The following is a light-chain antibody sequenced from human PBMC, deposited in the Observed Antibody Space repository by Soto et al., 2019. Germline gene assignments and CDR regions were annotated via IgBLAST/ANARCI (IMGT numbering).Light chain of an antibody. CDR3: QQYNSYSRT. J-gene: IGKJ1*01. Sequence: DIQMTQSPSTLSASVGDRVTNTCRASQSLNSLLAWYQQKPGRAPKLLIYDASTLESGVPSRFSGSGSGTEFTLTISSLQPDDFATYYCQQYNSYSRTFGQRTKVDI. CDR1: QSLNSL. CDR2: DAS. V-gene: IGKV1-5*01.